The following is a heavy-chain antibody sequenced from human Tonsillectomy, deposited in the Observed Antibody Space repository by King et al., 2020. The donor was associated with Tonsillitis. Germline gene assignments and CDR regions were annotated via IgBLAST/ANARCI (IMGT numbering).Heavy chain of an antibody. V-gene: IGHV1-69*01. CDR2: IIPMYGTP. J-gene: IGHJ4*02. D-gene: IGHD1-26*01. CDR3: ASDGSGEEQLTTVPPLEY. CDR1: GGTFSTYG. Sequence: HVQLVQSGAEVKKPGSSVKVSCKASGGTFSTYGISWVRQAPGQGLEWMGGIIPMYGTPNYAQKSQGRVTIIADESMSTAYMELSSLRPEDTAVYYCASDGSGEEQLTTVPPLEYWGQGTLVTVSS.